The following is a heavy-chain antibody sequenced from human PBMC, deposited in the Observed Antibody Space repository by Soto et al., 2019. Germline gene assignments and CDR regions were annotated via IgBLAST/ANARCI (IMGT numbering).Heavy chain of an antibody. V-gene: IGHV1-46*01. Sequence: GESLKISCKASGYTFTSYYMHWVRQAPGQGLEWMGIINPSGGSTSYAQKFQGRVTMTRDTSTSTVYMELSSLRSEDTAVYYCARDSAYYSSSWLDNWFDPWGQGTLVTVSS. CDR3: ARDSAYYSSSWLDNWFDP. CDR2: INPSGGST. CDR1: GYTFTSYY. J-gene: IGHJ5*02. D-gene: IGHD6-13*01.